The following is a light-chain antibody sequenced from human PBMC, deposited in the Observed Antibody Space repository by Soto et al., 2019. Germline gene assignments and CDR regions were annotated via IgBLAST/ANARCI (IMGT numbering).Light chain of an antibody. CDR1: QSVNLNY. V-gene: IGKV3-20*01. Sequence: EIVLTQSLGTLSLSPGERATLSCRASQSVNLNYLAWYQQKPGQAPRLLIYGASSRGTGIPDRFSGSGSGTEFTLTVSRLEPEDFAVYYCQQYGRSPFTFGPGTKVDIK. J-gene: IGKJ3*01. CDR3: QQYGRSPFT. CDR2: GAS.